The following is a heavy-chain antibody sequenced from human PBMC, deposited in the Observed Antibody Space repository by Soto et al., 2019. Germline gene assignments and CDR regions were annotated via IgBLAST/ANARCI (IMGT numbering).Heavy chain of an antibody. J-gene: IGHJ6*02. V-gene: IGHV1-69*13. CDR3: ARGWAIFPYGMDV. Sequence: VASVKVSCKASGGTFSSYAISWVRQAPGQGLEWMGGIIPIFGTANYAQKFQGRVTITADESTSTAYMELSSLRSEDTAVYYCARGWAIFPYGMDVWGQGTTVTVSS. CDR2: IIPIFGTA. CDR1: GGTFSSYA. D-gene: IGHD3-3*01.